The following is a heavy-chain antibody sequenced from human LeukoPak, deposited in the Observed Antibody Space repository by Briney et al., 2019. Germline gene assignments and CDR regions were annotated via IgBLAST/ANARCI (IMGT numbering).Heavy chain of an antibody. J-gene: IGHJ3*02. CDR3: AKTRGITKGVFDI. D-gene: IGHD3-10*01. Sequence: GGSLRLSCAASGFIFSSYALSWVRQAPGKGLEWVSGISGGGGSTDYADSVKVRFTISRDNSKNTLYLQMNSLRAEDTAVYYCAKTRGITKGVFDIWGQGTMATVFS. CDR2: ISGGGGST. CDR1: GFIFSSYA. V-gene: IGHV3-23*01.